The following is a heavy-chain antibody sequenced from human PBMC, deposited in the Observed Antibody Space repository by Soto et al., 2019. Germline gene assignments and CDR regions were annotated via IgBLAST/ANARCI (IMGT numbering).Heavy chain of an antibody. CDR1: GFTFSTYS. Sequence: GGSLRLSCSVSGFTFSTYSMAWIRQAPGKGLEWLSYISSSSSVIYYADSVKGRITVSRDNGKNALILQMHSLRADDTAVYYCARYLIIPRAFDIWGQGTAVTVSS. J-gene: IGHJ3*02. V-gene: IGHV3-48*04. CDR2: ISSSSSVI. CDR3: ARYLIIPRAFDI. D-gene: IGHD2-21*01.